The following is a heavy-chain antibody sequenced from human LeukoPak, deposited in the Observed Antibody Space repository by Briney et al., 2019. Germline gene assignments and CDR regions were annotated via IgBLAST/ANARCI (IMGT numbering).Heavy chain of an antibody. CDR2: ISGGGGST. V-gene: IGHV3-23*01. J-gene: IGHJ4*02. CDR3: ARGDDYGVSY. CDR1: GFTFSSYA. Sequence: GGSLRLSCAASGFTFSSYAMNWVRQAPGKGLEWVSAISGGGGSTYYTDSVKGRFTISRDNSKNTLYLQMNSLRAEDTAVYYCARGDDYGVSYWGQGTLVTVSS. D-gene: IGHD4-17*01.